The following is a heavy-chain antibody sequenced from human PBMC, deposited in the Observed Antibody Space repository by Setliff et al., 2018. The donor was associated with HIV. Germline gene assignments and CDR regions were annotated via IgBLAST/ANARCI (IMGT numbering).Heavy chain of an antibody. CDR3: ARQVGSQYSYWAYYFDS. D-gene: IGHD5-18*01. CDR1: GYSISSGYF. J-gene: IGHJ4*02. Sequence: SETLSLTCAVSGYSISSGYFWGWIRQPPGKGLEWIGSLYHSGTNFYNPSLKSRVTISLDTSTNRFSLKPNSVTAADTAIYYCARQVGSQYSYWAYYFDSWGQGALVTVSS. V-gene: IGHV4-38-2*01. CDR2: LYHSGTN.